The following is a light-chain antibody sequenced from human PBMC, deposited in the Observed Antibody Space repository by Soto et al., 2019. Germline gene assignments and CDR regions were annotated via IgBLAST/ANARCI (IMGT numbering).Light chain of an antibody. V-gene: IGKV3-11*01. Sequence: EIVLTQSPATPSLSPGERATLSCRASQSVSTYLAWYQQKPGHAPRLLIYEASNRATGIPARFSGSGSGTDFTLTISSLEPEDFAVYYCQQRNIWPPLFTFGPGTKVDV. J-gene: IGKJ3*01. CDR1: QSVSTY. CDR2: EAS. CDR3: QQRNIWPPLFT.